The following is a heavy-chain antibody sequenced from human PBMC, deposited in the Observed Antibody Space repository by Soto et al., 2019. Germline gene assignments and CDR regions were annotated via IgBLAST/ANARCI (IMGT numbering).Heavy chain of an antibody. J-gene: IGHJ5*02. CDR1: GYTFTGYY. D-gene: IGHD6-13*01. Sequence: ASVKVSCKASGYTFTGYYMHWVRQAPGQGLEWMGWINPNSGGTNYAQKFQGRVTMTRDTSISTAYMELSRLRSDDTAVYYCARGPPIAAAHADWFDLWGQGTLVTVSS. V-gene: IGHV1-2*02. CDR3: ARGPPIAAAHADWFDL. CDR2: INPNSGGT.